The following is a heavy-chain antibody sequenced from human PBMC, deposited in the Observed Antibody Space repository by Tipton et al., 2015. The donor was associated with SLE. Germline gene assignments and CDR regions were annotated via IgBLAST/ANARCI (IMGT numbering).Heavy chain of an antibody. CDR3: ARTTEYFDP. CDR2: IHASGSSGST. Sequence: TLSLTCTVSGGSISSGGHYWSWIRQPAGKGLEWIGRIHASGSSGSTEYNPSLKSRVSMSLDTSKNQFSLNLTSVTAADTALYYCARTTEYFDPWGQGTLVTVSS. V-gene: IGHV4-61*02. CDR1: GGSISSGGHY. J-gene: IGHJ5*02. D-gene: IGHD1-1*01.